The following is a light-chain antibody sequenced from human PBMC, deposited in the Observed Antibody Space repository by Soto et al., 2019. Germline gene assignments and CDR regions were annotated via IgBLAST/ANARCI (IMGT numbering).Light chain of an antibody. CDR2: DVR. CDR3: CSYTSRYTYG. CDR1: ISVICGYTY. Sequence: QSALTQPASVSGSPGQSITISCTGTISVICGYTYGSWYQQHPGIAPDVIIYDVRDRPSGVSNRFSGSKSGSTASLTISGLQAEDEADYYCCSYTSRYTYGFGTGTKVTVL. J-gene: IGLJ1*01. V-gene: IGLV2-14*01.